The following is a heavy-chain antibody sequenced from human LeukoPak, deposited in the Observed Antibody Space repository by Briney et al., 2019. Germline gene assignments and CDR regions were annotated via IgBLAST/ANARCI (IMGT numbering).Heavy chain of an antibody. CDR1: GFTFSTYW. V-gene: IGHV3-74*01. CDR3: ARDSYYGMDV. CDR2: TNHDGITT. J-gene: IGHJ6*02. Sequence: GRSLRLSCAPSGFTFSTYWMHWVRQAAGQRLGGISRTNHDGITTTRADSVKGRFTISRDNAKNTLFLQMTSLRAEDTAVYYCARDSYYGMDVWGQGTTITVSS.